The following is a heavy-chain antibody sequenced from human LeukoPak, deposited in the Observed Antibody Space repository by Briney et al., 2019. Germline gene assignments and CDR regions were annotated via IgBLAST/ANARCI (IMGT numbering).Heavy chain of an antibody. CDR3: ARDGLGGAFDY. Sequence: WGSLRLSCAASGFTFSSYEMNWVRQAPGKGLEWVSYISGSGRNIYYADSVKGRFTISRDNSKSTLYLQMNSLRAEDTAVYYCARDGLGGAFDYWGQGTLVTVSS. CDR2: ISGSGRNI. V-gene: IGHV3-48*03. J-gene: IGHJ4*02. CDR1: GFTFSSYE. D-gene: IGHD3-16*01.